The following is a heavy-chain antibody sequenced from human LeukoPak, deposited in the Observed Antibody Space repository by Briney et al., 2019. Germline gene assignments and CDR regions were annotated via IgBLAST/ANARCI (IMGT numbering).Heavy chain of an antibody. D-gene: IGHD6-6*01. V-gene: IGHV1-2*02. J-gene: IGHJ2*01. CDR3: ARGVKEQLVRILGPYWYFDL. CDR2: INPNSGGT. Sequence: GASVKVSCKASGYTFTGYYMHWMRQAPGQGLEWMGWINPNSGGTNYAQKFQGRVTMTRDTSISTAYMELSRLRSDDTAVYYCARGVKEQLVRILGPYWYFDLWGRGTLVTVSS. CDR1: GYTFTGYY.